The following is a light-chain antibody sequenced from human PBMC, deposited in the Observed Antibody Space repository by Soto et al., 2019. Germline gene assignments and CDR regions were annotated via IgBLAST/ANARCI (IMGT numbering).Light chain of an antibody. V-gene: IGKV1-39*01. J-gene: IGKJ4*01. CDR3: QQLRMYPST. CDR1: QTVTTY. CDR2: AAS. Sequence: DIQMTQSPSSLSASVGDRVTITCRASQTVTTYLNWYQQKPGEAPKLLIYAASTLHTGVPSRFSGSGSGTDFTLTITGLQAEDFATYYCQQLRMYPSTFGGGTKVEIK.